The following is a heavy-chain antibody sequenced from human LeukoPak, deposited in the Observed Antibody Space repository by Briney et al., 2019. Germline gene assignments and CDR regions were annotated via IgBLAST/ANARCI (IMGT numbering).Heavy chain of an antibody. CDR2: INHSGST. Sequence: PSETLSLTCAVYGGSFSGYYWSWIRQPPGKGLEWIGEINHSGSTNYNPSLKSRVTISVDTSKNQFSLKLSSVTAADTAVYYCARRSPRRGDYWGQGTLVTVSS. CDR3: ARRSPRRGDY. J-gene: IGHJ4*02. V-gene: IGHV4-34*01. CDR1: GGSFSGYY.